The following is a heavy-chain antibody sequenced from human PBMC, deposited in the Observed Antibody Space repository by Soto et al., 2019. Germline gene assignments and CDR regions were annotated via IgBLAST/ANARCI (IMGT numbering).Heavy chain of an antibody. V-gene: IGHV4-59*01. D-gene: IGHD6-13*01. CDR1: GVTIRGYY. CDR3: ASGTLSTIAAPDS. CDR2: MYSTGGT. Sequence: QVQLQESGPGLVKPSETLSLTCNVSGVTIRGYYWNWIRQPPGQTLEWIGSMYSTGGTNYNPALTSRLTTSIDTSTNHFSLKFNSLTAAYTAVYYCASGTLSTIAAPDSWGQGTLVTVSS. J-gene: IGHJ4*02.